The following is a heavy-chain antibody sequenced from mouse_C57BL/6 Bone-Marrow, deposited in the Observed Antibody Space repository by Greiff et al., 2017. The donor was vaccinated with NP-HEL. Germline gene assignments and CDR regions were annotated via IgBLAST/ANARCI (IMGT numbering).Heavy chain of an antibody. V-gene: IGHV14-2*01. Sequence: EVQLQQSGAELVKPGASVKLSCTASGFNFNDYYMHWVKQRPEQGLEWIGGIDPADSETKYAPKFQGKATITVDTSSNTAYLQLSRQTCEDTAVYYCAGLRRYGYFDVWGTGTTVTVSS. CDR3: AGLRRYGYFDV. J-gene: IGHJ1*03. CDR2: IDPADSET. D-gene: IGHD2-2*01. CDR1: GFNFNDYY.